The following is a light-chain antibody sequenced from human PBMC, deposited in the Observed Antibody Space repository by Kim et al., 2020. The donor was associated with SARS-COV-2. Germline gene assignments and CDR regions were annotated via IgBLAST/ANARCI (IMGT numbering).Light chain of an antibody. Sequence: PGESATLSCRARQRLSSHLASYQQKPGQAPRLLIYHASNRATGIPSRFSGSGSGTDFTLTISSLEPEDFAVYYCQQRSNWPLTFGGGTKVDIK. CDR1: QRLSSH. CDR2: HAS. V-gene: IGKV3-11*01. CDR3: QQRSNWPLT. J-gene: IGKJ4*01.